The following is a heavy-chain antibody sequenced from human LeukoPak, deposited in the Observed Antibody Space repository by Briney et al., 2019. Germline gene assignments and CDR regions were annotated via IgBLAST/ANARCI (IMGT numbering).Heavy chain of an antibody. D-gene: IGHD3-3*01. V-gene: IGHV4-59*01. CDR2: VYYSGST. J-gene: IGHJ6*02. Sequence: SETLSLTCTVSGGSISSYYWSWIWQPPGKGLEWIGYVYYSGSTNYNPSLKSRVTISVDTSKNQFSLKLSSVTAADTAVYYCARDFWSGYYPSNYGMDVWGQGTTVTVSS. CDR1: GGSISSYY. CDR3: ARDFWSGYYPSNYGMDV.